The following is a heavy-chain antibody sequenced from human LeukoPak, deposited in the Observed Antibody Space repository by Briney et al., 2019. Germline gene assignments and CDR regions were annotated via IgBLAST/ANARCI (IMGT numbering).Heavy chain of an antibody. CDR3: ARGWCSSTSCRLGADV. J-gene: IGHJ6*04. V-gene: IGHV3-48*04. CDR2: ISSSGSTI. Sequence: GGSLRLSCAASGFTFSSYSMNWVRQAPGKGLEWVSYISSSGSTIYYADSVKGRFTISRDNAKNSLYLQMNSLRAEDTAVYYCARGWCSSTSCRLGADVWGKGTTVTVSS. CDR1: GFTFSSYS. D-gene: IGHD2-2*01.